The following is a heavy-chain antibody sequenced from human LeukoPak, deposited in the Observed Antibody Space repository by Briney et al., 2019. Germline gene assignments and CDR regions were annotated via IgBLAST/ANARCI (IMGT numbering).Heavy chain of an antibody. V-gene: IGHV3-9*01. CDR3: AKTHCSGGSCYFWEAEYFQH. CDR2: ISWNSGSI. D-gene: IGHD2-15*01. CDR1: GFTFDDYA. J-gene: IGHJ1*01. Sequence: GGSLRLSCAASGFTFDDYAMHWVRQAPGKGLEWVSGISWNSGSIGYADSVKGRFTISRDNAKNSLYPQMNSLRAEDTALYYCAKTHCSGGSCYFWEAEYFQHWGQGTLVTVSS.